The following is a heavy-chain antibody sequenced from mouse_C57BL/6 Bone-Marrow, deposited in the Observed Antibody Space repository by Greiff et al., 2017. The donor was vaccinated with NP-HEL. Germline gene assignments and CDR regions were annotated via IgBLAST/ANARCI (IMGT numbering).Heavy chain of an antibody. Sequence: EVKLVESGGGLVKPGGSLKLSCAASGFTFSSYAMSWVRQTPEKRLEWVATISDGGSYTYYPDNVKGRFTISRDNAKNNLYLQMSHLKSEDTAMYYCARARRWLLRVFAYWGQGTLVTVSA. V-gene: IGHV5-4*03. CDR3: ARARRWLLRVFAY. D-gene: IGHD2-3*01. CDR1: GFTFSSYA. CDR2: ISDGGSYT. J-gene: IGHJ3*01.